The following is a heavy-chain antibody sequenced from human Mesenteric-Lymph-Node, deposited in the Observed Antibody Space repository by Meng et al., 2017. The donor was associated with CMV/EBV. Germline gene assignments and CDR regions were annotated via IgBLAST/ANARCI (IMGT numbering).Heavy chain of an antibody. CDR2: ICSGDTT. Sequence: GGSLRLSCAVSGFTVSVSHMNWVRQAPGKGLEWISVICSGDTTHYAESVKGRFTISRDNSMNTLYLQMNSLRAEDTAVYHCVVGYDSRKVAYWGQGTLVTVSS. D-gene: IGHD3-16*01. J-gene: IGHJ4*02. CDR1: GFTVSVSH. V-gene: IGHV3-53*01. CDR3: VVGYDSRKVAY.